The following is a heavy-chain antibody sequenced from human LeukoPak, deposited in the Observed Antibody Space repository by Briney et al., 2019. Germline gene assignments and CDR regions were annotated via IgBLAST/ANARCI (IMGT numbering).Heavy chain of an antibody. Sequence: GGSLRLSCAASGFAFNSYSMNWVRQAPGKGLEWVANIKQDGSEKYYVDSVKGRFTISRDNAKNSLYLQMNSLRPEDTAVYYCARLLGSGYHKGAYFDYWGQGTLVTVSS. CDR1: GFAFNSYS. CDR3: ARLLGSGYHKGAYFDY. D-gene: IGHD3-22*01. CDR2: IKQDGSEK. J-gene: IGHJ4*02. V-gene: IGHV3-7*01.